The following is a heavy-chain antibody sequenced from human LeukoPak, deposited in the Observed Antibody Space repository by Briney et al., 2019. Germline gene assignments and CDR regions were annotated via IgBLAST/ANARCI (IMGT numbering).Heavy chain of an antibody. CDR3: ASGVVVPAAMRDY. V-gene: IGHV3-21*01. J-gene: IGHJ4*02. D-gene: IGHD2-2*01. CDR1: GFTFSSYS. Sequence: GGSLRLSCAASGFTFSSYSMNWVRQAPGKGLEWVSSISSSSSYIYYADSVKGRFTISRDNAKNSLYLQMNSLRAEDTAVYYRASGVVVPAAMRDYWGQGTLVTVSS. CDR2: ISSSSSYI.